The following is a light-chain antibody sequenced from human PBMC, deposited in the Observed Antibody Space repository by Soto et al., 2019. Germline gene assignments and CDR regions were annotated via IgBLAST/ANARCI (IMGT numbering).Light chain of an antibody. CDR2: NTN. V-gene: IGLV8-61*01. CDR3: VLYMGSGISV. CDR1: SGSVSTSYY. Sequence: QAVVTQEPSFSVSPGGTVTLTCGLSSGSVSTSYYPSWYQQTPGQAPRTLIYNTNTRSSGVPDRFSGSILGNKAALTITGAQADDASDYYCVLYMGSGISVFDGGTKLTVL. J-gene: IGLJ2*01.